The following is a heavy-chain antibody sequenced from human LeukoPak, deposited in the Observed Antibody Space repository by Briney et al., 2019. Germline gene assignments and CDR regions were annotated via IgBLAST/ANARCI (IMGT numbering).Heavy chain of an antibody. Sequence: PSETLSLTCTVSGGSISSFYWSWIRQPPGKGLEWIGYIYYSGSTNYNPSLKSRVTISVDTSKIQFSLKLSSVTAADTAVYYCARRGRKSIYSNLDYWGQGTLVTVSS. CDR3: ARRGRKSIYSNLDY. CDR1: GGSISSFY. CDR2: IYYSGST. V-gene: IGHV4-59*12. J-gene: IGHJ4*02. D-gene: IGHD4-11*01.